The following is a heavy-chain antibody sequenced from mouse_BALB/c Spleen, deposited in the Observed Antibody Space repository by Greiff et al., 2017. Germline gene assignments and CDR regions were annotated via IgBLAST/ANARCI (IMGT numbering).Heavy chain of an antibody. J-gene: IGHJ4*01. CDR3: ASDLYDAMDY. CDR2: IWSGGST. CDR1: GFSLTSYG. Sequence: QVQLKESGPGLVQPSQSLSITCTVSGFSLTSYGVHWVRQSPGKGLEWLGVIWSGGSTDYNAAFISRLSISKDNSKSQVFFKMNSLQANDTAIYYCASDLYDAMDYWGQGTSVTVSS. V-gene: IGHV2-2*02.